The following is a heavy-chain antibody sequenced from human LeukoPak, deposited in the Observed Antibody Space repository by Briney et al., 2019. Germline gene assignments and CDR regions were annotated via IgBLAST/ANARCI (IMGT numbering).Heavy chain of an antibody. V-gene: IGHV1-18*01. Sequence: ASVKVSCKASGYTSTSYGISWVRQAPGQGLEWMGWISAYNGNTNYAQKLQGRVTMTTDTSTSTAYMELRSLRSDDTAVYYCARVMAPIAVAGAIDYWGQGTLVTVSS. D-gene: IGHD6-19*01. CDR3: ARVMAPIAVAGAIDY. CDR2: ISAYNGNT. CDR1: GYTSTSYG. J-gene: IGHJ4*02.